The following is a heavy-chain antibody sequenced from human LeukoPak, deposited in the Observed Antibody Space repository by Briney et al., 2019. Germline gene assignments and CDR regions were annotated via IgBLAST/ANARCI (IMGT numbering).Heavy chain of an antibody. CDR1: GXTFSSYW. CDR3: ARGQQLGY. V-gene: IGHV3-7*04. D-gene: IGHD6-13*01. CDR2: IKEDGSEK. J-gene: IGHJ4*02. Sequence: GGSLRLSCADSGXTFSSYWMSWVRQAPGKGLEWVANIKEDGSEKYYVDSVKGRFTISRDNAKKSLYLQMNSLRAEDTAVYYCARGQQLGYWGQGTLVTVSS.